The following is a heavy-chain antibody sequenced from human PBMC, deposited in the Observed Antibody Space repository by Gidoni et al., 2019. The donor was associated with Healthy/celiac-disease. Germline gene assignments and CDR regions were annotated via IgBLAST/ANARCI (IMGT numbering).Heavy chain of an antibody. V-gene: IGHV5-51*01. CDR3: ATYYYDSSGHGVNSFDY. CDR1: GSSFPSPW. Sequence: EVQLVQSGAEVKKPGESLKISCRGSGSSFPSPWIGWVRQMPGKGLEWMGIIYPGDSDTRYSPSFQGQVTISADKSISTAYLQWSSLKASDTAMYYCATYYYDSSGHGVNSFDYWGQGTLVTVSS. CDR2: IYPGDSDT. J-gene: IGHJ4*02. D-gene: IGHD3-22*01.